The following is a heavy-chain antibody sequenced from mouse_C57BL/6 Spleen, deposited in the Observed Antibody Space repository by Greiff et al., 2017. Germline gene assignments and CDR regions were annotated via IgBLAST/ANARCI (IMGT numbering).Heavy chain of an antibody. J-gene: IGHJ2*01. CDR1: GYTFTSYW. Sequence: QVQLQQPGAELVMPGASVKLSCKASGYTFTSYWMHWVKQRPGQGLEWIGEIDPSDSYTNYNQKFKGNSTLTVDKSSSTAYMQLSSLTSEDSAFYYCARTPYYGSYYFDYWGQGTTLTVSS. D-gene: IGHD1-1*01. CDR3: ARTPYYGSYYFDY. V-gene: IGHV1-69*01. CDR2: IDPSDSYT.